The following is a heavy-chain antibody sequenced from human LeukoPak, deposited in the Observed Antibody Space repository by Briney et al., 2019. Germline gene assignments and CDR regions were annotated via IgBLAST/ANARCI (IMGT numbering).Heavy chain of an antibody. CDR2: INGDGRTT. CDR3: ATGNFYDSRGYYTFGH. V-gene: IGHV3-74*01. Sequence: PGGSLRLSCAASGFAFNKYWMHWVRQTPGKGLVWVSRINGDGRTTRYADSVKGGFTICSDHAKNTLHLQMSSLRAEETAVYYCATGNFYDSRGYYTFGHWGQGTLVTVSS. J-gene: IGHJ4*02. CDR1: GFAFNKYW. D-gene: IGHD3-22*01.